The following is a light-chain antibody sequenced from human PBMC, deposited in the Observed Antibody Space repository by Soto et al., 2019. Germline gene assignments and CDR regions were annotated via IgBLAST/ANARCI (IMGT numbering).Light chain of an antibody. V-gene: IGKV1-5*03. Sequence: DIQMTQSPSTLSASVGDRVTITCRASQYIHNYLAWYQQKPGEAPKLLIYEAANLESGVPSRFSGSVTETEFTLTTSSMHPDDFATYYCQRSNISPWTFGQGTRVEI. CDR2: EAA. J-gene: IGKJ1*01. CDR1: QYIHNY. CDR3: QRSNISPWT.